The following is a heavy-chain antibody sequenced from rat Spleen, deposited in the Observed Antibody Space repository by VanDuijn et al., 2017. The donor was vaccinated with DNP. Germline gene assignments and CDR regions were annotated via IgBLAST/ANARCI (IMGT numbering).Heavy chain of an antibody. V-gene: IGHV4-2*01. Sequence: EVKLVESGGGLVQPGRSLKLSCAASGFNFNDYWMGWVRQAPGKGLEWIGQINKDSSTINYILSLKKKITISRDNVQNTLYLQMSNVGSEDTASYYCAKGPSYGGWSDYFDYWGQGVMVTVSS. J-gene: IGHJ2*01. D-gene: IGHD1-11*01. CDR2: INKDSSTI. CDR1: GFNFNDYW. CDR3: AKGPSYGGWSDYFDY.